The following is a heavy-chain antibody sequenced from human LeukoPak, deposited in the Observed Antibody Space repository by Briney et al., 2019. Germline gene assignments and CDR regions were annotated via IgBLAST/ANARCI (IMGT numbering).Heavy chain of an antibody. V-gene: IGHV4-61*09. CDR1: GGSISSGSYY. J-gene: IGHJ3*02. CDR3: ASLYYYGSDDAFDI. D-gene: IGHD3-10*01. Sequence: PSETLSLTCTVSGGSISSGSYYWSWIRQPAGKRLEWIGHIYRSGSTNYNPSLKSRVTISVDTSKNQFSLKLSSVTAADTAVYHCASLYYYGSDDAFDIWGQGTMVTVSS. CDR2: IYRSGST.